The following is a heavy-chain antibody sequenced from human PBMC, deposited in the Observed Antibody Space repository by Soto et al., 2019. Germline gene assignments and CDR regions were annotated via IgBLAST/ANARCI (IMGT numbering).Heavy chain of an antibody. J-gene: IGHJ1*01. CDR3: ARDRVESGYPEYFHL. CDR2: IYSGGST. V-gene: IGHV3-53*01. Sequence: GGSLRLFCASSGFTVSSIYMSWVRQAPGKGLEWVSVIYSGGSTYYADSVKGLFTISRDNSKNTLYLQMNSLRAEDTAVYYCARDRVESGYPEYFHLWGQGTLVTVSS. CDR1: GFTVSSIY. D-gene: IGHD3-22*01.